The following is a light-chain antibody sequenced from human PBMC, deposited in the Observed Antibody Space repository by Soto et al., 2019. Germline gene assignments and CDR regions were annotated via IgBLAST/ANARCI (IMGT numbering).Light chain of an antibody. J-gene: IGKJ1*01. V-gene: IGKV1-5*01. CDR2: DAS. CDR3: LRYNAFSQT. Sequence: DIQMTQSPSTLSASVGDRVTITCRASQSMNDWLAWYQQKPGKAPKVLIYDASSLQSGVPSRFSGSGSGTEFTLPIDRLQPDDVATYYCLRYNAFSQTFGQGTKVEI. CDR1: QSMNDW.